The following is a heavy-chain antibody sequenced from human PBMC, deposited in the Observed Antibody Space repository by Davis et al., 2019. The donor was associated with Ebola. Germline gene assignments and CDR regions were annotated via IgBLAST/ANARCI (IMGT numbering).Heavy chain of an antibody. CDR1: GYTFTSYA. V-gene: IGHV1-3*01. CDR2: IIAGNGKT. J-gene: IGHJ3*01. D-gene: IGHD3-3*01. CDR3: ARDRAIGGFDL. Sequence: ASVKVSCKASGYTFTSYAMHWVRQAPGQRLEWMGWIIAGNGKTKSSQKFQDRLTIIRDTSASTAYMELSSLRSEDTAVYYCARDRAIGGFDLWGQGTMVTVSS.